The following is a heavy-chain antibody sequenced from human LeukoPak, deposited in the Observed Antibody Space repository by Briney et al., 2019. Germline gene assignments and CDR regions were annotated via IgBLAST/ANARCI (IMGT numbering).Heavy chain of an antibody. V-gene: IGHV3-23*01. J-gene: IGHJ4*02. D-gene: IGHD3-10*01. CDR1: GFTFSSYA. Sequence: GGSLRLSCAASGFTFSSYAMSWVRQAPGKGLEWVSAMSGSGGSTYYADSVKGRFTISRDNSRNTLYLQMNSLRAEDTAIYYCAKAVYYGSGSPWYFDYWGQGTLVTVSS. CDR3: AKAVYYGSGSPWYFDY. CDR2: MSGSGGST.